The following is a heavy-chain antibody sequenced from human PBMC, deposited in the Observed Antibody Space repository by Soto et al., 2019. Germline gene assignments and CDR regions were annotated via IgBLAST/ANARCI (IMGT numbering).Heavy chain of an antibody. J-gene: IGHJ4*02. Sequence: EVQLVESGGGLVQRGGSLRLSCAASGFTVSNNYMSWVRQAPGKGLEWVSVIYDGGSTYYAESVKDRFTISRDNSKNTLYLQMNSLRAEDTAMFYCARGHYGSAPGYFDYWGQGNLVTVSS. CDR3: ARGHYGSAPGYFDY. V-gene: IGHV3-66*01. CDR1: GFTVSNNY. D-gene: IGHD3-10*01. CDR2: IYDGGST.